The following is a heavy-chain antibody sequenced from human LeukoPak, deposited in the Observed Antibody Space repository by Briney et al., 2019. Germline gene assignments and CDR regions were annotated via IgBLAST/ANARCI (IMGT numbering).Heavy chain of an antibody. CDR3: ASTYDSSGYYYPFDY. CDR2: IYTSGST. J-gene: IGHJ4*02. V-gene: IGHV4-61*02. D-gene: IGHD3-22*01. Sequence: SQTLSLTCTVSGGSISSGSYYWSWIRQPAGKGLEWIGRIYTSGSTNYNPSLKSRVTISVDTSKNQFSLKLGSVTAADTAVYYCASTYDSSGYYYPFDYWGQGTLGTVSS. CDR1: GGSISSGSYY.